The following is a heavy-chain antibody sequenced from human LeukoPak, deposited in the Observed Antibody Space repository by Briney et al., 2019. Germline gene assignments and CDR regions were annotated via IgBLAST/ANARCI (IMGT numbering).Heavy chain of an antibody. V-gene: IGHV4-59*10. CDR3: ARGGYYYDSSGYYSFDY. CDR1: GGSFSGYY. CDR2: IYTSGST. J-gene: IGHJ4*02. Sequence: TSETLSLTCAVYGGSFSGYYWSWIRQPAGKGLEWIGRIYTSGSTNYNPSLKSRVTMSVDTSKNQFSLKLSSVTAADTAVYYCARGGYYYDSSGYYSFDYWGQGTLVTVSS. D-gene: IGHD3-22*01.